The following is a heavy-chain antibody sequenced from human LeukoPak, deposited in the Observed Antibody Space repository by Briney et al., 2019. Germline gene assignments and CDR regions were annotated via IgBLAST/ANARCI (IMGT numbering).Heavy chain of an antibody. CDR1: GFTFSSYE. Sequence: QPGGSLRLSCAASGFTFSSYEMNWVRQAPGKGLEWVSYISSSGSTIYYADSVKGRFTISRDNAKNSLYLQMNSLRAEDTAVHYCAELGITMIGGVWGKGTTVTISS. CDR2: ISSSGSTI. CDR3: AELGITMIGGV. J-gene: IGHJ6*04. V-gene: IGHV3-48*03. D-gene: IGHD3-10*02.